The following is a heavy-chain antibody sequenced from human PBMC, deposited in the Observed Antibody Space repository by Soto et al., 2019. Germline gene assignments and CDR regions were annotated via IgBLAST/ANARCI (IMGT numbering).Heavy chain of an antibody. V-gene: IGHV4-31*03. CDR1: GGSISSGGYY. CDR2: IYYSGST. Sequence: QVQLQESGPGLVKPSQTLSLTCTVSGGSISSGGYYWSWIRQHPGKGLEWIGYIYYSGSTYYIPSLKSRVTMSIDRSKNQFSLKLTSVTAADTAVYYCARDGSNGDYSPFDPWGQGTLVTVSS. D-gene: IGHD4-17*01. J-gene: IGHJ5*02. CDR3: ARDGSNGDYSPFDP.